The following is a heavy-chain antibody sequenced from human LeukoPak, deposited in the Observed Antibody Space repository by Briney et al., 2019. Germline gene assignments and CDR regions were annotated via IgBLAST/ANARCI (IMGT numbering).Heavy chain of an antibody. CDR1: GGTFTIYA. CDR2: IIPIFGIA. CDR3: ARDSAHYFDY. J-gene: IGHJ4*02. Sequence: SVKVSCKASGGTFTIYAISWVRQAPGQGLEWMGRIIPIFGIANYAQKFQGRVTITADKSTSTAYMELSSLRSEDTAVYYCARDSAHYFDYWGQGTLVTVSS. V-gene: IGHV1-69*04.